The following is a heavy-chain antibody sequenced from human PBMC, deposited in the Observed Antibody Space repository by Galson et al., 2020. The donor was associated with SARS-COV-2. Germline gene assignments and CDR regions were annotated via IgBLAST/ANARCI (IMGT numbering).Heavy chain of an antibody. J-gene: IGHJ4*02. CDR2: IYHSGST. Sequence: SQTLSFTCAVSGGSISSSNWWSWVRQPPGKGLEWIGEIYHSGSTNYNPSLKSRVTISVDKSKNQFSLKLSSVTAADTAVYYCASLSSAAACNADYWGQGTLVTVSS. CDR3: ASLSSAAACNADY. V-gene: IGHV4-4*02. D-gene: IGHD6-13*01. CDR1: GGSISSSNW.